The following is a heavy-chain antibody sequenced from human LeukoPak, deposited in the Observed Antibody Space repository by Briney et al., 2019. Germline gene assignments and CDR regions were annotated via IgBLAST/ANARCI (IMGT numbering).Heavy chain of an antibody. V-gene: IGHV3-23*01. D-gene: IGHD3-22*01. J-gene: IGHJ3*02. CDR2: ISGSGGST. CDR3: AKDLYDSSGYYFGLVRKNNAFDI. Sequence: PGGSLRLSCAASGFTFSSYAMSWVRQAPGKGLEWVSAISGSGGSTYYADSVKGRFTISRDNSKNTLYLQMNSLRAEDTAVYYCAKDLYDSSGYYFGLVRKNNAFDIWGQGTMVTVSS. CDR1: GFTFSSYA.